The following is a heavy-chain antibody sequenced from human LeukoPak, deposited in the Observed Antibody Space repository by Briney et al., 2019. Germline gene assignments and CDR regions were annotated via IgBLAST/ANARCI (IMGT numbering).Heavy chain of an antibody. J-gene: IGHJ6*03. D-gene: IGHD1-26*01. Sequence: PSETLSLTCTVSGGSITNYYWTWIRQPPGKGLEWIGYISFSGTTNYNPSLKSRVTISLDTSNSQFSLRLTSVTAADTAVYYCARISPSSGTYWGTLYYYMDVWGKGTTVTVSS. V-gene: IGHV4-59*01. CDR3: ARISPSSGTYWGTLYYYMDV. CDR1: GGSITNYY. CDR2: ISFSGTT.